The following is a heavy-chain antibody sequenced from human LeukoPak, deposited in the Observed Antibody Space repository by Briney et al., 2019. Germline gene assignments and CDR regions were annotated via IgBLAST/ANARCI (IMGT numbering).Heavy chain of an antibody. CDR2: ISSSGSTI. CDR3: ARGYSSSSFDY. J-gene: IGHJ4*02. V-gene: IGHV3-48*03. CDR1: GFTFSSYE. Sequence: GGSLRLSCAASGFTFSSYEMNWVRQAPGKGLEWVSYISSSGSTIYYADSVKGRFTISRDIAKNSLYLQMNSLRAEDTAVYYCARGYSSSSFDYWGQGTLVTVSS. D-gene: IGHD6-6*01.